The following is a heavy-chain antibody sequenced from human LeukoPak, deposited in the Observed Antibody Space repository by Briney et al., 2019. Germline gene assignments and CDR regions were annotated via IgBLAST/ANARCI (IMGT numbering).Heavy chain of an antibody. CDR2: ISYDGSSK. J-gene: IGHJ4*02. Sequence: HPGGSLRLSCAASGFTFSSYGMHWVRQAPGKGLEWVAVISYDGSSKFYADSVKGRFTISRDNSKNTLYLQMNSLRTEDTAVYYCAKGGSGYSHTRFDYWGQGTLVTVSS. V-gene: IGHV3-30*18. CDR3: AKGGSGYSHTRFDY. CDR1: GFTFSSYG. D-gene: IGHD3-22*01.